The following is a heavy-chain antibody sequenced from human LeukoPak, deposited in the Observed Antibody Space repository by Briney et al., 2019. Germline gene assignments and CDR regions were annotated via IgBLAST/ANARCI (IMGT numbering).Heavy chain of an antibody. J-gene: IGHJ4*02. CDR2: INNSGGST. CDR1: GFTFSTYA. D-gene: IGHD3-10*01. Sequence: PGGSLRLSCAASGFTFSTYAMSWVRQTPGKGLEWVSIINNSGGSTCYADSVKGRFTIARDNSKNTLYLQMNSLRAEDTAVYYCAKAPFSWFAYIDYWGQGALVTVSS. CDR3: AKAPFSWFAYIDY. V-gene: IGHV3-23*01.